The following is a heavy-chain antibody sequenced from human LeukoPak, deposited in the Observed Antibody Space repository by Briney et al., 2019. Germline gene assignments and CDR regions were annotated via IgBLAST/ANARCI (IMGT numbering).Heavy chain of an antibody. D-gene: IGHD6-13*01. J-gene: IGHJ4*02. V-gene: IGHV3-30*18. CDR3: AKDLPQQLVRYYFDY. CDR2: ISYDGSNK. CDR1: GXTFSSYG. Sequence: GRSLRLSCAASGXTFSSYGMHWVRQAPGKGPEWVAVISYDGSNKYYADSVKGRFTISRDNSKNTLYLQMNSLRAEDTAVYYCAKDLPQQLVRYYFDYWGQGTLVTVSS.